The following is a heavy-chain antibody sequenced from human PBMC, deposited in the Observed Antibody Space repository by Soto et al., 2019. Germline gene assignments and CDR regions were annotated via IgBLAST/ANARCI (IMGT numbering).Heavy chain of an antibody. CDR3: ERGSDFWSGYTAFDY. V-gene: IGHV3-7*01. CDR2: IKHDGSEK. Sequence: PGGSLRLSCAASGLTFSSYWMSWVRQAPGKGLEWVANIKHDGSEKYYVDSVKDRFTISRDNAKNSLYLQMNSLRAEDTAVYYWERGSDFWSGYTAFDYWGQGTLVNVSS. CDR1: GLTFSSYW. J-gene: IGHJ4*02. D-gene: IGHD3-3*01.